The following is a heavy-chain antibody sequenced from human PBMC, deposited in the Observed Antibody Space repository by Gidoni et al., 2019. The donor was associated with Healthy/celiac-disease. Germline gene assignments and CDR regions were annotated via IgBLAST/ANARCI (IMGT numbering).Heavy chain of an antibody. Sequence: EVQLVESGGALVQPGRSLRLSCAASGFTFDDYAMHWVRQAPGEGLEWVSGISWNSGSIGDADSVKGRFTISRDNAKNSLYLQMNSLRAEDTALYYCAKDPGDYYDSRGYYDYWGQGTLVTVSS. D-gene: IGHD3-22*01. CDR3: AKDPGDYYDSRGYYDY. CDR1: GFTFDDYA. V-gene: IGHV3-9*01. CDR2: ISWNSGSI. J-gene: IGHJ4*02.